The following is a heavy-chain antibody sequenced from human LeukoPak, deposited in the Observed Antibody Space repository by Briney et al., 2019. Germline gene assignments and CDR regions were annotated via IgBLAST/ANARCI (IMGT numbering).Heavy chain of an antibody. J-gene: IGHJ6*03. V-gene: IGHV4-59*01. CDR2: IYCSGST. D-gene: IGHD3-10*01. Sequence: SETLSLTCTVSGGSISSYYWSWIRQPPGKGLEWIGYIYCSGSTNYNPSLKSRVTISVDTSKNQFSLKLSSVTAADTAVYYCARDSPYYYGSGSATYYMDVWGKGTTVTISS. CDR1: GGSISSYY. CDR3: ARDSPYYYGSGSATYYMDV.